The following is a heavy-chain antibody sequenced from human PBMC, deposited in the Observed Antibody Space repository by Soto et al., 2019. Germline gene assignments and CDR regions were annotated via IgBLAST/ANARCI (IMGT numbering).Heavy chain of an antibody. D-gene: IGHD6-13*01. Sequence: ASVKVSCKTSGYTFTNYGISWVRQAPGQGLEWMGWISAHTGNTNYAQKFQGRVTMTTDTSTNTAYMELRSLRSDDTAVYYSARVLGYNSSWWRHTAFDIWGQGTMVTVSS. CDR3: ARVLGYNSSWWRHTAFDI. V-gene: IGHV1-18*01. CDR1: GYTFTNYG. J-gene: IGHJ3*02. CDR2: ISAHTGNT.